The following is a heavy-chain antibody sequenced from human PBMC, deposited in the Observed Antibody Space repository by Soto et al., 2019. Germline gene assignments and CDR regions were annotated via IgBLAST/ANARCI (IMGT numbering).Heavy chain of an antibody. CDR1: GFVFSSYW. CDR2: ITNDGSST. J-gene: IGHJ2*01. CDR3: ARGMQGSRYFDL. Sequence: EVQLVESGGGLVQPGGSLRLSCAGSGFVFSSYWMHWVRQVPGKGLVWVSRITNDGSSTTYADSVNGRFTISRDNAKNTLYLPMNSLGAEDTAVYYCARGMQGSRYFDLWGRGTLATVSS. V-gene: IGHV3-74*01.